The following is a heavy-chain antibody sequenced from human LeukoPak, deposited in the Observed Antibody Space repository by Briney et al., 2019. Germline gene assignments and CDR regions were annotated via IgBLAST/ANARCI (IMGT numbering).Heavy chain of an antibody. J-gene: IGHJ4*02. CDR1: GFTFSTYS. Sequence: GGSLILSCAASGFTFSTYSMSWVRQAPGKGLEWVSSISSSSSYIYYAESVKGRFTISRDNAKSSLYLQMNSLRAEDTAVYYCARVVGVTPSVDYWGQGTLVTVSS. D-gene: IGHD1-26*01. V-gene: IGHV3-21*01. CDR3: ARVVGVTPSVDY. CDR2: ISSSSSYI.